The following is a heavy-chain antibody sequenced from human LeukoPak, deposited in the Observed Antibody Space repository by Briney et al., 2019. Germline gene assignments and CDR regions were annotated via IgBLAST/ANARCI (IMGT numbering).Heavy chain of an antibody. CDR3: ARGRGQRLDGYNFDGAFDI. J-gene: IGHJ3*02. CDR2: ISAYNGNT. CDR1: GYTFTSYG. Sequence: GASVKVSCKASGYTFTSYGISWVRQAPGQGLEWMGWISAYNGNTNYAQTLQGRVTMTTDTSTSTAYMELRSLRSDDTAVYYCARGRGQRLDGYNFDGAFDIWGQGTMVTVSS. D-gene: IGHD5-24*01. V-gene: IGHV1-18*01.